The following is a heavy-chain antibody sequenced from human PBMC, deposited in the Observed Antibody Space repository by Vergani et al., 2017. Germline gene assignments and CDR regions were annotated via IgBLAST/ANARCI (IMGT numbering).Heavy chain of an antibody. D-gene: IGHD6-13*01. V-gene: IGHV4-4*07. J-gene: IGHJ5*02. CDR1: GGSISSYY. CDR2: IYTSGST. CDR3: ARGGDSSSWYIRFDP. Sequence: QVQLQESGPGLVKPSETLSLTCTVSGGSISSYYWSWIRQPAGKGLEWIGRIYTSGSTNYNPSLKSRVTMSVDTSKNQFSLKLSSVTAADTAVYYCARGGDSSSWYIRFDPWGQGTLVTVSS.